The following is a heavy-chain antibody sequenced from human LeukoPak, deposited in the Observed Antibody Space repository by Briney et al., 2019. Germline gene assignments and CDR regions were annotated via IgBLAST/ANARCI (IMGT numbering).Heavy chain of an antibody. J-gene: IGHJ3*02. CDR1: GYTFTGYY. CDR2: INPNSGGT. CDR3: ARFDVVPAAAGRAFDI. Sequence: GASVKVSCKASGYTFTGYYMHWVRQAPGQGLEWMGRINPNSGGTNYAQKFQGRVTMNRDKAISTPTMERRRLRSDATAVYYCARFDVVPAAAGRAFDIWGQGTMVTVSS. D-gene: IGHD2-2*01. V-gene: IGHV1-2*06.